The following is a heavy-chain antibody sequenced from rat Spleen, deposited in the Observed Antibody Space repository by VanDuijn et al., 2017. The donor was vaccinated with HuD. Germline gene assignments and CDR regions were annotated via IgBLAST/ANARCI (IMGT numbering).Heavy chain of an antibody. CDR2: ISYEGSGT. CDR3: ARRDGGYSDY. D-gene: IGHD1-11*01. CDR1: GFTFSDYY. V-gene: IGHV5-22*01. J-gene: IGHJ2*01. Sequence: EVQLVESGGGLVQPGRSLKLSCAASGFTFSDYYMAWVRQAPTKGLEWVASISYEGSGTYYGDSVKGRFTISRDNAKSTLSLQMNSLRSEDTATYYCARRDGGYSDYWGQGVMVTVSS.